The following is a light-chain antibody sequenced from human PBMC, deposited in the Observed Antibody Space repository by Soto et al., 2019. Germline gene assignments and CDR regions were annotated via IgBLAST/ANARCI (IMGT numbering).Light chain of an antibody. CDR1: QSVLYNSNSNNS. V-gene: IGKV4-1*01. CDR3: QQYYNSPLT. CDR2: WAS. Sequence: DIVMTQSPDSLAVSLGERATINGKSSQSVLYNSNSNNSLAWYQQKPGQTPKLLIYWASTRESGVPDRFSGSGSGTDFTLSISSLQAEDVAVSYCQQYYNSPLTFGGGTKVEI. J-gene: IGKJ4*01.